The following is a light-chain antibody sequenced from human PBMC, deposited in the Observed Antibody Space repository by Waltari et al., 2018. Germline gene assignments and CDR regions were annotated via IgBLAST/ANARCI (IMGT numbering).Light chain of an antibody. Sequence: SYELTQPPSVSVSPGQTATITCSGDQLGDKYASWYQQKAGQSPALVIYQDKKRPSGIPERFSGSNSGNIATLTISGTQAVDEADYYCQAWDSNTFVVFGGGTRLTVL. V-gene: IGLV3-1*01. J-gene: IGLJ2*01. CDR1: QLGDKY. CDR2: QDK. CDR3: QAWDSNTFVV.